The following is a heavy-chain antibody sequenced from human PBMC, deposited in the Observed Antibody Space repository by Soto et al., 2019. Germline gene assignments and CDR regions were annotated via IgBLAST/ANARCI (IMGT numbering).Heavy chain of an antibody. D-gene: IGHD5-12*01. CDR1: GXTVDDYG. Sequence: SLRLSCAASGXTVDDYGMHWVRRAPGKGLEWVSTITWKSGSIGYADSVKGRFTISRDNAKNSLYLQMNSLRAEDTALYYCAKDLRATHYGMDVWGQGTTGPVSS. CDR3: AKDLRATHYGMDV. CDR2: ITWKSGSI. V-gene: IGHV3-9*01. J-gene: IGHJ6*02.